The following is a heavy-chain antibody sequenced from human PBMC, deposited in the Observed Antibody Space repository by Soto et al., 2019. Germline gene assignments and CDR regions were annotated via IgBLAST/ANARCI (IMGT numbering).Heavy chain of an antibody. CDR3: ARGGSGYTWFNEF. J-gene: IGHJ4*02. CDR2: IIPVFQTA. CDR1: GGPFSSYP. D-gene: IGHD3-22*01. V-gene: IGHV1-69*01. Sequence: QEQLVQSGAEVKKPGSSVKVSCKASGGPFSSYPISWVRQVPGQGLEWMGGIIPVFQTAYYTQRFQGRVTITADESTNAAYMELSSLRSEDTAIYYCARGGSGYTWFNEFWGQGTLVTVS.